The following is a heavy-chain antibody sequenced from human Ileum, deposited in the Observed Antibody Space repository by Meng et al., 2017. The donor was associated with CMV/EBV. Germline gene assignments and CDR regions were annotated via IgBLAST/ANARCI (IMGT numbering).Heavy chain of an antibody. D-gene: IGHD4-11*01. CDR2: ISATKYNTI. CDR1: GFTLSSYE. CDR3: ARLQYIDY. Sequence: GGSLRLSFAVFGFTLSSYEMMWIGQSPGKGLEWVSYISATKYNTIYYADSVKGRSTISRDTAKNSSYLQMSSLRAENTAIYFCARLQYIDYWGRGTMVTVSS. J-gene: IGHJ4*02. V-gene: IGHV3-48*03.